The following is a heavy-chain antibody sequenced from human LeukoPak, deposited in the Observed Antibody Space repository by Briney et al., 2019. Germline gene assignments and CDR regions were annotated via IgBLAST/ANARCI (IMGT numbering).Heavy chain of an antibody. Sequence: GGSLRLSCAASGFTFSSYAMSWVRQAPGKGLEWVSAISGSGDRTYYADSVKGRFTISRDNSKNTLYLQMNSLRAEDTAVYYCAKDPSGQNWFDPWGQGTLVTVSS. V-gene: IGHV3-23*01. CDR3: AKDPSGQNWFDP. D-gene: IGHD3-10*01. J-gene: IGHJ5*02. CDR1: GFTFSSYA. CDR2: ISGSGDRT.